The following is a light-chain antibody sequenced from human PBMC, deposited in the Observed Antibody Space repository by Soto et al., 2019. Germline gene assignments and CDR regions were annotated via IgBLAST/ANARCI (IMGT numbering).Light chain of an antibody. CDR2: SAS. CDR3: KNYNSGLDIT. V-gene: IGKV1-27*01. Sequence: DIQMTQSPSSLSASVGDRVTITCRASQGISTYLGWYQQKPGKVPKVLIYSASTLQPGVPSRFSGSGSGTNFVLTNSTLQPEDVPSYYCKNYNSGLDITFRPGTKVDIK. CDR1: QGISTY. J-gene: IGKJ3*01.